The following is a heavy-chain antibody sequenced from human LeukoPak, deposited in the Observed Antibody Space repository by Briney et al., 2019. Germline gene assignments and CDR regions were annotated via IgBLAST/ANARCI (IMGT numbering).Heavy chain of an antibody. V-gene: IGHV3-30*18. CDR3: AKAGDYGDYGLDV. Sequence: GRSLRLSCAASGFTFSSYGMHWVRQAPGKGLEWVAVISYDGSNKYYADSVKGRFTISRDNSKNTLYLQMNSLRAEDTAVYYCAKAGDYGDYGLDVWGQGTTVTVSS. J-gene: IGHJ6*02. D-gene: IGHD4-17*01. CDR2: ISYDGSNK. CDR1: GFTFSSYG.